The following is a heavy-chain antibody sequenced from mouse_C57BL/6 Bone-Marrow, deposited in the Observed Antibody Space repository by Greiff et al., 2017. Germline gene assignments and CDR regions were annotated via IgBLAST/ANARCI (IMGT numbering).Heavy chain of an antibody. CDR1: GYTFTSYW. CDR2: IDPSDSYT. Sequence: VQLQQPGAELVRPGTSVKLSCKASGYTFTSYWMHWVKQRPGQGLEWIGVIDPSDSYTNYNQKFKGKATLTVDTSSSTAYLQLSSLTSEDSAVYYCARGVPFDYWGQGTTLTGSS. J-gene: IGHJ2*01. CDR3: ARGVPFDY. V-gene: IGHV1-59*01.